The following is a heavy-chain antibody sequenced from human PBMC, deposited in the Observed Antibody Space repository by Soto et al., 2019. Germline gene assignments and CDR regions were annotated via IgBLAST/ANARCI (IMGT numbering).Heavy chain of an antibody. J-gene: IGHJ3*02. V-gene: IGHV4-59*01. CDR2: IYYSGST. Sequence: SETLSLTCTVSGGSISSYYWSWIRQPPGKGLEWIGYIYYSGSTNYNPSLKSRVTISVDTSKNQFSLKPSSVTAADTAVYYCASRYGAAYDIWGQGTMVTVSS. D-gene: IGHD1-26*01. CDR3: ASRYGAAYDI. CDR1: GGSISSYY.